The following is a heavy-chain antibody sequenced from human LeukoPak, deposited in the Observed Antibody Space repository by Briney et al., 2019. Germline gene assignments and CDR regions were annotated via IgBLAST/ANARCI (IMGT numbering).Heavy chain of an antibody. J-gene: IGHJ4*02. CDR2: ISGSGGNT. CDR3: AKGETEVGGLAHSY. D-gene: IGHD3-3*01. V-gene: IGHV3-23*01. Sequence: GGSLRLSCAASGFTFSSYAMSWVRQAPGKGLEWVSAISGSGGNTYYAEAVKGRFTISRDNSKNTVYLQMHCMSAEDTAENYWAKGETEVGGLAHSYWGQGTLVTVSS. CDR1: GFTFSSYA.